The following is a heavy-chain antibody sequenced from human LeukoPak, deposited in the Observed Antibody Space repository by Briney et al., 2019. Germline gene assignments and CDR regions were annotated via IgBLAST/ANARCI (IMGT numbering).Heavy chain of an antibody. V-gene: IGHV3-7*03. CDR2: IKQDGSEK. J-gene: IGHJ4*02. CDR3: TRDPHDGYPDYFDY. D-gene: IGHD5-24*01. Sequence: PGGSLILSCAASGFTFSIYWMSWVRQAPGKGLEWVANIKQDGSEKYYVDSVKGRFTISRDNAKNSLYLQMNSLRAEDTAVYYCTRDPHDGYPDYFDYWGQGTLVTVSS. CDR1: GFTFSIYW.